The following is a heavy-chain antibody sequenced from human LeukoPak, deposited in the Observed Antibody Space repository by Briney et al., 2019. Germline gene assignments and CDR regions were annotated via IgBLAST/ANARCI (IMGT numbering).Heavy chain of an antibody. CDR1: GYSISSVYY. CDR2: IYHSGST. Sequence: PSETLSLTCAVSGYSISSVYYWGWIRQPPGKGLEWIGSIYHSGSTYYNPSLKSRVTISVDTSKNQFSLKLSSVTAADTAVYYCARWDTMGYFDYWGQGTLVTVSS. D-gene: IGHD3-3*01. CDR3: ARWDTMGYFDY. V-gene: IGHV4-38-2*01. J-gene: IGHJ4*02.